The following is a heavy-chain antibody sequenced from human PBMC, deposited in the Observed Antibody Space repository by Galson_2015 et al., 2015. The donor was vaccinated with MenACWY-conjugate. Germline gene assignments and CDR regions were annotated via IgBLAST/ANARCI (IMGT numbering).Heavy chain of an antibody. J-gene: IGHJ6*02. D-gene: IGHD3-3*01. V-gene: IGHV3-23*01. CDR3: AKDPPTIFGVANGLGGRYYYGMDV. CDR2: ISGSGGST. CDR1: GFTFSSYA. Sequence: SLRLSCAASGFTFSSYAMSWVRQAPGKGLEWVSAISGSGGSTYYADSVKGRFTISRDNSKNTLYLQMNSLRAEDTAVYYCAKDPPTIFGVANGLGGRYYYGMDVWGQGTTVTVSS.